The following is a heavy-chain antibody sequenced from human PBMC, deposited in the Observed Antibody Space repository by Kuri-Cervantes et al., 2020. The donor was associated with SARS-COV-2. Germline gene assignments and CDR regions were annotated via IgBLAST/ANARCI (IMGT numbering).Heavy chain of an antibody. D-gene: IGHD6-13*01. CDR2: INHSGST. J-gene: IGHJ4*02. Sequence: SETLSLTCAVYGGSFSGYYWSWIRQPPGKGLEWIGEINHSGSTNYNPSLKSRVTISVDTSKNQFSLKLSSVTAADTAVYHCARSSAAAGQRTFDYWGQGTLVTVSS. V-gene: IGHV4-34*01. CDR3: ARSSAAAGQRTFDY. CDR1: GGSFSGYY.